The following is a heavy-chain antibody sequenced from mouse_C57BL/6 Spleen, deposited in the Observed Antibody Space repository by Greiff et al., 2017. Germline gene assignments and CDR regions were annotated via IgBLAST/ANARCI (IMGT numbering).Heavy chain of an antibody. CDR2: IDPANGNT. J-gene: IGHJ2*01. CDR3: ARVYGYY. D-gene: IGHD1-1*02. V-gene: IGHV14-3*01. CDR1: GFTFKNSY. Sequence: EVQLQQSVAELVRPGASVKLSCKASGFTFKNSYMHWVKQRPEQGLEWIGRIDPANGNTKYAPKFQGKATITADTSSNTAYQQLSSLTSEDTAIYYCARVYGYYGGQGTTLTVSS.